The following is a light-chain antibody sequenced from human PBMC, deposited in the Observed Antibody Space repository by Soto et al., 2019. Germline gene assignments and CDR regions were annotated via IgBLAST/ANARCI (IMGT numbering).Light chain of an antibody. CDR1: QSISIW. J-gene: IGKJ1*01. Sequence: IQMTQSPSTLSASVGDRVTITCRASQSISIWLAWYQQKPGKAPKLLIYDASSMESGVPSRFSGSGSGTEFTLTISSLQPDDFATYYCQQYNSYPWTFGQGTKVDIK. V-gene: IGKV1-5*01. CDR3: QQYNSYPWT. CDR2: DAS.